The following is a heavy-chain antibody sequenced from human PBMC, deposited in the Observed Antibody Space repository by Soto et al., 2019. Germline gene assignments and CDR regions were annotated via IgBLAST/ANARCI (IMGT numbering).Heavy chain of an antibody. J-gene: IGHJ4*02. CDR2: ISSSSTYT. Sequence: GGSLRLSCAASGFTFSTSTMNWVRQAPGQGLEWVSSISSSSTYTYYAASVKGRFTISRDNAKNSLYLQMNSLRAEDTAVYYCARAGSPGYCSGGYCPPPDYWGQGTLVTVSS. CDR3: ARAGSPGYCSGGYCPPPDY. D-gene: IGHD2-15*01. V-gene: IGHV3-21*01. CDR1: GFTFSTST.